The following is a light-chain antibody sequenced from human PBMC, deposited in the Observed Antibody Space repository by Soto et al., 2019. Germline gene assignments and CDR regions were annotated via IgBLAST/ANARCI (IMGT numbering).Light chain of an antibody. J-gene: IGLJ3*02. CDR3: SSYTSNITLQWV. CDR1: SSDVGGYNY. V-gene: IGLV2-14*01. CDR2: EVS. Sequence: QSVLTQPASVSGSPGQSITISCTGTSSDVGGYNYVSWYQQHPGKAPKLMIYEVSNRPSGVSNRFSGSKSGNTASLTISGLQAEDEADYYCSSYTSNITLQWVFGGGTKVTVL.